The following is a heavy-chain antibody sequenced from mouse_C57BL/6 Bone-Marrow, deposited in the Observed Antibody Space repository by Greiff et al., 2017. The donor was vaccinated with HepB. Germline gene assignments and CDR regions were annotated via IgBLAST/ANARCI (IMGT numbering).Heavy chain of an antibody. CDR1: GYTFTSYW. V-gene: IGHV1-69*01. Sequence: QVQLQQPGAELVMPGASVKLSCKASGYTFTSYWMHWVKQRPGQGLEWIGEIDPSDSYTNYNQKFKGKSTLTVDKSSSTAYMQHSSLTSEDSAVYECERGGWLLRDAMEYWGKGTTGTVYS. CDR2: IDPSDSYT. D-gene: IGHD2-3*01. J-gene: IGHJ4*01. CDR3: ERGGWLLRDAMEY.